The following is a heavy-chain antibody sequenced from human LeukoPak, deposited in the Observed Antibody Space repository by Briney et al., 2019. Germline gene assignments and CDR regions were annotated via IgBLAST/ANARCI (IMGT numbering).Heavy chain of an antibody. V-gene: IGHV3-33*01. CDR1: GFTFNHYG. CDR2: NWSDGTNT. J-gene: IGHJ4*02. D-gene: IGHD4-11*01. Sequence: GGSLRLSCAATGFTFNHYGMHWVRQAPGKGLEWVAVNWSDGTNTYYSDSVKGRFTISRVDSEKTVYLQMKSLRPDDSGVYYCARDAQRGFDYSNSLQYWGQGTPVTVST. CDR3: ARDAQRGFDYSNSLQY.